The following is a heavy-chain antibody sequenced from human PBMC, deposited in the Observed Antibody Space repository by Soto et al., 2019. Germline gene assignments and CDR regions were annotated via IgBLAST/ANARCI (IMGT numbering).Heavy chain of an antibody. Sequence: ASVKVSCKASGYIFTGYDMHCARQAPGQGLEWMGWINPNSGDTNYTQKFQGWVTMTRDTSISTAYMELSRLRSDDTAVYYCATSRISIAVAGETEYYFDYWGQGTPVTVSS. CDR1: GYIFTGYD. CDR3: ATSRISIAVAGETEYYFDY. CDR2: INPNSGDT. D-gene: IGHD6-19*01. J-gene: IGHJ4*02. V-gene: IGHV1-2*04.